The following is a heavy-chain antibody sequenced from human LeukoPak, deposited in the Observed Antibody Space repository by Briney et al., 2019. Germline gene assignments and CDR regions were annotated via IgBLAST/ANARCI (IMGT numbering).Heavy chain of an antibody. D-gene: IGHD6-13*01. V-gene: IGHV1-18*01. CDR1: GYTFTSYG. Sequence: ASVKVSCKASGYTFTSYGISWVRQAPGQGLEWMGWISAYNGNTNYAQKLQGRVTMTRDTSTSTAYMELSSLRSEDTAVYYCARIAAAGFSYYYYYYMDVWGKGTTVTVSS. J-gene: IGHJ6*03. CDR3: ARIAAAGFSYYYYYYMDV. CDR2: ISAYNGNT.